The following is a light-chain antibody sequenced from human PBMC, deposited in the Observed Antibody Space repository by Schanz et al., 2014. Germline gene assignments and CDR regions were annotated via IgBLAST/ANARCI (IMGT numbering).Light chain of an antibody. V-gene: IGLV2-14*02. Sequence: QSALTQPASVSGSPGQSITISCTGTSSDVGSYNLVSWYQQHPGKAPKLMIYDVSNRPSGVSNRFSGSKSGNTASLTISGLQAEDEADYHCSSHTAITTAVVFGGGTKLTV. CDR3: SSHTAITTAVV. CDR1: SSDVGSYNL. CDR2: DVS. J-gene: IGLJ2*01.